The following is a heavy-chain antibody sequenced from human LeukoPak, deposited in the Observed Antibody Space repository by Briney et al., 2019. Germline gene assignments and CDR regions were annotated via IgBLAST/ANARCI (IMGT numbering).Heavy chain of an antibody. CDR1: GFTFSSYS. D-gene: IGHD5-18*01. J-gene: IGHJ4*02. CDR3: ARDSGYSYGFAD. V-gene: IGHV3-21*01. Sequence: GGSLRLSCAASGFTFSSYSMNWVRQAPGKGLEWVSSISSSSSYIYYADSVKGRFTISRDNAKNSLYLQMNSLRAEDTAVYYCARDSGYSYGFADWGQGTLATVSS. CDR2: ISSSSSYI.